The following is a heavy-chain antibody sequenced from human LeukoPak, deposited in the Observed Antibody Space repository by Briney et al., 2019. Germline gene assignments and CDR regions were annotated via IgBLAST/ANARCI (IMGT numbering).Heavy chain of an antibody. CDR3: AREDTRRGSRGYFDY. J-gene: IGHJ4*02. V-gene: IGHV1-18*01. D-gene: IGHD2-2*01. CDR2: ISGYNGNT. CDR1: VYTFTIYG. Sequence: ASVSVSFKCSVYTFTIYGISWVRQAPGQGGGWMGWISGYNGNTNYAQKLQARVTMTTDTSTSTAYMELRSLRSDDTAVYHCAREDTRRGSRGYFDYWGQGTLVTVSS.